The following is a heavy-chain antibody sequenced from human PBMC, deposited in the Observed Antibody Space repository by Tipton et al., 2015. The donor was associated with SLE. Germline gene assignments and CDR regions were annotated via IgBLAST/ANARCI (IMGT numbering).Heavy chain of an antibody. D-gene: IGHD1-14*01. Sequence: TLSLTCIVSGGSISSDTYYWSWIRQPPGKGLEWIGFIYYTGSTNYNPSLKSRVTISVDTSKNQFSLKLSSVTAADTAVYYCARGGNLWRYWGQGTLVTVSS. CDR3: ARGGNLWRY. CDR1: GGSISSDTYY. CDR2: IYYTGST. J-gene: IGHJ4*02. V-gene: IGHV4-61*01.